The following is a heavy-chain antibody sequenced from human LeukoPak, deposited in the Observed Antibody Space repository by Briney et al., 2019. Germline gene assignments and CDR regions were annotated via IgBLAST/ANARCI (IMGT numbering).Heavy chain of an antibody. J-gene: IGHJ6*04. CDR1: GFTFSNYW. D-gene: IGHD3-10*01. V-gene: IGHV3-48*04. CDR3: ARAGRLWFGESQRLDV. CDR2: ISSSGSTI. Sequence: PGGSLRLSCAASGFTFSNYWMNWVRQAPGKGLEWVSYISSSGSTIYYADSVKGRFTISRDNAKNSLYLQMNSLRAEDTAVYYCARAGRLWFGESQRLDVWGKGTTVTISS.